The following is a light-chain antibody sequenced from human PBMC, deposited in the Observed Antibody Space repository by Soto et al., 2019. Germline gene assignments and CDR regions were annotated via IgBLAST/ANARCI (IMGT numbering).Light chain of an antibody. CDR3: QQTYTTRALT. J-gene: IGKJ4*01. Sequence: DIQMTQSPTSLSSSVVDIFTISCRASQDINSYLNWYQHKPGKSPKLLIYAASSLQSGVPSRFSGSESGTDFTLTINSLQPDDSAIYYCQQTYTTRALTFGGGTKVDI. V-gene: IGKV1-39*01. CDR1: QDINSY. CDR2: AAS.